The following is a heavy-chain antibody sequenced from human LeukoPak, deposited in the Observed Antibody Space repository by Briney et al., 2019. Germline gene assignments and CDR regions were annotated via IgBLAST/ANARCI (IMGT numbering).Heavy chain of an antibody. CDR3: TRGRGIAVPGPLFGY. CDR2: INPNSGGT. Sequence: ASVKVSCKASGYTFTYYYMHWVGQAPGQGGEGMGWINPNSGGTNYVQKFQGRVTMTRDTSISTVYMEVNSLRSDDTAVYYCTRGRGIAVPGPLFGYWGQGTLVTVSS. CDR1: GYTFTYYY. D-gene: IGHD6-19*01. J-gene: IGHJ4*02. V-gene: IGHV1-2*02.